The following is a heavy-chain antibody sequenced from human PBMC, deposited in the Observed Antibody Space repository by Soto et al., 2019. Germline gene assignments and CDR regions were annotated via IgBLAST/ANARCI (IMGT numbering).Heavy chain of an antibody. CDR1: GFNFDDSA. J-gene: IGHJ4*02. CDR3: AKGRSSMIVVVMDY. CDR2: ITWNSGHI. V-gene: IGHV3-9*01. Sequence: PGGSLRLSCVASGFNFDDSAMNWVRQVPGKGLEWVSGITWNSGHILYADSVKGRFTISRDNAKKSLYLELNSLRPEDTALYYCAKGRSSMIVVVMDYWGQGXPVTVSS. D-gene: IGHD3-22*01.